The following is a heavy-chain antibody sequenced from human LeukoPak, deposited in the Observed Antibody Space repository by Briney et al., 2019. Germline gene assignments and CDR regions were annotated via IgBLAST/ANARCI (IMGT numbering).Heavy chain of an antibody. CDR3: ARRDGYTLDY. Sequence: ASVKVSCKASGYTFTSYAMNWVRQAPGQGLEWMGWMNPNSGNTGYAQKFQGRVTMTRNTSISTAYMELSSLRSEDTAVYYCARRDGYTLDYWGQGTLVTVSS. CDR1: GYTFTSYA. CDR2: MNPNSGNT. D-gene: IGHD5-24*01. V-gene: IGHV1-8*02. J-gene: IGHJ4*02.